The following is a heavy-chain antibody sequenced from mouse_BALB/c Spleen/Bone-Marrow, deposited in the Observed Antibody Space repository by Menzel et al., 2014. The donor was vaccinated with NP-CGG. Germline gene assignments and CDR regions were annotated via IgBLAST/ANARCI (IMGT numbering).Heavy chain of an antibody. CDR1: GFTLSSYT. D-gene: IGHD2-1*01. J-gene: IGHJ4*01. CDR2: ISSGGSYT. Sequence: EVKLMESGGGLVKPGGSLKLSCAASGFTLSSYTISWVRQTPEKRLEWVATISSGGSYTYYPDSVKGRFTISRDNAKNTLYLQMSSLKSEDTAMYYCTRDGKGNYDYAMDYWGQGTSVTVSS. CDR3: TRDGKGNYDYAMDY. V-gene: IGHV5-6-4*01.